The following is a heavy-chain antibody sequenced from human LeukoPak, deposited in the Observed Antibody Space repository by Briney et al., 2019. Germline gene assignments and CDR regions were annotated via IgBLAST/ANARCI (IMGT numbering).Heavy chain of an antibody. Sequence: GGSLRLSCAASGFTFTSYWMGWVRQAPGKGLEWVAHIKGDESDKEYVDSVKGRFTISRDNAKNSLYLQMNSLRAEDTAVYYCARWRTYIQGFFDPWGQGTLVTVSS. D-gene: IGHD1/OR15-1a*01. CDR3: ARWRTYIQGFFDP. V-gene: IGHV3-7*05. J-gene: IGHJ5*02. CDR2: IKGDESDK. CDR1: GFTFTSYW.